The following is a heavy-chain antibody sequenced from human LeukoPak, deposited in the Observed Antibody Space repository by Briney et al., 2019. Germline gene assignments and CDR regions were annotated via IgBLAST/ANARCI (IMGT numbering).Heavy chain of an antibody. Sequence: PSETLSLTCTVSGGSISSGDYYWSWIRQPPGKGLEWIGYIYYSGSTYYNPSLKSRVTISVDTSKNQFSLKLSSVTAADTAVYYCARDLEGDSKHSAFDYWGQGTLVTVSS. CDR2: IYYSGST. D-gene: IGHD4-11*01. V-gene: IGHV4-30-4*08. J-gene: IGHJ4*02. CDR3: ARDLEGDSKHSAFDY. CDR1: GGSISSGDYY.